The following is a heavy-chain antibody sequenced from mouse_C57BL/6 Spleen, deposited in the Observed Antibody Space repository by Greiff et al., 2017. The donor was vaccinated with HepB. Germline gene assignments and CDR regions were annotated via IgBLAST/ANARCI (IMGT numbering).Heavy chain of an antibody. CDR1: GYAFSSSW. CDR3: ARGPYDYPTWFAY. J-gene: IGHJ3*01. D-gene: IGHD2-4*01. CDR2: IYPGDGDT. V-gene: IGHV1-82*01. Sequence: VHLVESGPELVKPGASVKISCKASGYAFSSSWMNWVKERPGKGLEWIGRIYPGDGDTNYNGKFKGKATLTADKSSSTAYMQLSSLTSEDSAVYFCARGPYDYPTWFAYWGQGTLVTVSA.